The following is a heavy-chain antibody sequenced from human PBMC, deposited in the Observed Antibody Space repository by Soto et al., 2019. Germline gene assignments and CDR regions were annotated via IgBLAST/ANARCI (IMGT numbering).Heavy chain of an antibody. CDR2: MNPRTGDT. D-gene: IGHD3-10*01. J-gene: IGHJ4*02. Sequence: QVQLVQSGAEVKKPGASVKVSCEASRYNFDAFDIHWVRQAAGQGLEWMGWMNPRTGDTAFAQEFQDRVTMTSDTSRNTAYMEVSGLRSEDTAVYFCVRQPGGVATPGDDYWGQGTLVTVSS. CDR3: VRQPGGVATPGDDY. CDR1: RYNFDAFD. V-gene: IGHV1-8*02.